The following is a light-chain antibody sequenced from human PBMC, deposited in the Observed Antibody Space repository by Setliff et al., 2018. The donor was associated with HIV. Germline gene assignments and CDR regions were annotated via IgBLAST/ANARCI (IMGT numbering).Light chain of an antibody. CDR2: EVT. V-gene: IGLV2-23*02. J-gene: IGLJ1*01. CDR3: CSYAGSSTYYV. Sequence: ALTQPASVSGSPGQSITISCTGTTSDVGSYDLVSWYQQHPGKAPKLMIYEVTRRPSGVSNRFSGSKSGNTASLTISGLQAEDEADYYCCSYAGSSTYYVFGTGTKVTVL. CDR1: TSDVGSYDL.